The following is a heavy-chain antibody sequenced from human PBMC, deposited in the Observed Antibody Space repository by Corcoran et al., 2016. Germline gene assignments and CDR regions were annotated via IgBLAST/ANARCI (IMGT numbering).Heavy chain of an antibody. Sequence: QVQLQQWGAGLLKPSETLSLTCAVYGGSFSGYYWSWIRQPPGKGLEWIGEINHSGSTNYNPSLKSRVTISVDTSKNQFSLKLSSVNAADTAVYYCARGPNMVVVPAANGGGFDYWGQGTLVTVSS. CDR1: GGSFSGYY. CDR3: ARGPNMVVVPAANGGGFDY. D-gene: IGHD2-2*01. V-gene: IGHV4-34*01. J-gene: IGHJ4*02. CDR2: INHSGST.